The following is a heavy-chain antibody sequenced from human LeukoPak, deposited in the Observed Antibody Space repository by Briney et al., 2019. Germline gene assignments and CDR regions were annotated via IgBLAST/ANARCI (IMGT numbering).Heavy chain of an antibody. CDR3: ARVTYYGSGNNY. J-gene: IGHJ4*02. CDR1: GGTFSSYA. CDR2: IIPIFGTA. D-gene: IGHD3-10*01. V-gene: IGHV1-69*06. Sequence: SVKVSCKASGGTFSSYAISWVRQAPGQGLEWMGGIIPIFGTANYAQKFQGRVTITADKSTSTAYMELSSLRSDDTAVYYCARVTYYGSGNNYWGQGTLVTVSS.